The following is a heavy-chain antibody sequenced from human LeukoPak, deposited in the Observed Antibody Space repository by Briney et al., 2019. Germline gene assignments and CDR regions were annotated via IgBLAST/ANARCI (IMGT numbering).Heavy chain of an antibody. J-gene: IGHJ4*02. CDR1: GGSISSYY. CDR3: ARDGGASQSDY. D-gene: IGHD3-3*01. CDR2: IYYSGST. Sequence: SETLSLTCTVSGGSISSYYWSWIRQPPGKGLEYIGYIYYSGSTNYNPSLKSRVTISVDTSKNQFSLKLSSVTAADTAVYYCARDGGASQSDYWGQGTLVTVSS. V-gene: IGHV4-59*12.